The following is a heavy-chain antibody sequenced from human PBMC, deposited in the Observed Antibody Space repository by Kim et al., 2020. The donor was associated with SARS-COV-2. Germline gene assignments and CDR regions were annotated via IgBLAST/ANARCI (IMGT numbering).Heavy chain of an antibody. CDR2: IHDAGST. J-gene: IGHJ4*02. CDR3: SSSTVGAYFDY. V-gene: IGHV3-53*01. CDR1: GSSVRSSY. Sequence: GESLKISCAVSGSSVRSSYMTWVRQAPGKGLEWVSAIHDAGSTYYADSVKGRFTISRDIPKDTLYLQMNSLRAADTAVYYCSSSTVGAYFDYWGQGSLVTVSS. D-gene: IGHD1-26*01.